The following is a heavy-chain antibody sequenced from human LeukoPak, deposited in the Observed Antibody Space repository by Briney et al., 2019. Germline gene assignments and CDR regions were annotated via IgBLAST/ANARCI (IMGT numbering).Heavy chain of an antibody. Sequence: SETLSLTCTVSGGSISSSSYYWGWIRQPPGKGLEWIGSIYYSGSTYYNPSLKSRVTISVDTSKNQFSLKLSSVTAADTAVYYCARDSPTTVLSSFDYWGQGTLVTVSS. J-gene: IGHJ4*02. D-gene: IGHD4/OR15-4a*01. CDR3: ARDSPTTVLSSFDY. V-gene: IGHV4-39*07. CDR1: GGSISSSSYY. CDR2: IYYSGST.